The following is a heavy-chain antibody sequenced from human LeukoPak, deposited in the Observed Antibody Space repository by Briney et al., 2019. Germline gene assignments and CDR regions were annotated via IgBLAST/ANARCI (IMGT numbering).Heavy chain of an antibody. V-gene: IGHV3-11*04. CDR2: ISSSGSTI. J-gene: IGHJ6*02. D-gene: IGHD4-17*01. CDR1: GFTFSDYY. Sequence: GGSLRLSCAASGFTFSDYYMSWIRQAPGKGLEWVSYISSSGSTIYYADSVKGRFTISRDNTKNSLYLQMNSLRAEDTAVYYCARDTDGDYIYYYYALDVWGQGTTVIVSS. CDR3: ARDTDGDYIYYYYALDV.